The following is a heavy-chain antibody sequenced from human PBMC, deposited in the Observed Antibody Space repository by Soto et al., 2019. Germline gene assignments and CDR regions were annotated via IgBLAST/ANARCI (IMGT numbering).Heavy chain of an antibody. CDR1: GLIVSRNY. CDR2: IYKGGST. V-gene: IGHV3-66*01. D-gene: IGHD4-17*01. J-gene: IGHJ3*01. CDR3: ASDGDFDALDV. Sequence: EVQLVESGGGLVQPGGSLKLSCAASGLIVSRNYMSWVRRAPGEGLEWVSVIYKGGSTQYADSVKGRFTISRDNFKNTVYLQMNSLRAEDTALYYCASDGDFDALDVWGQGTVVSVSS.